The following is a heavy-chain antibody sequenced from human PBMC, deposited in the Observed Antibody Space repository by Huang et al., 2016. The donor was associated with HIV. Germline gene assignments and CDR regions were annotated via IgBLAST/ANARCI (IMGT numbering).Heavy chain of an antibody. V-gene: IGHV1-18*01. CDR3: ARDRGAVAGTSPGY. D-gene: IGHD6-19*01. Sequence: QVQLVQSGAEVKKPGASVKVSCKASGYTFTSYGISWVRQAPGQGLEWMGWIRANNGHTNYAQKRQGRVTSTKETSTSTAYMELRSLRSDDTAVYYCARDRGAVAGTSPGYWGQGTLVTVSS. J-gene: IGHJ4*02. CDR1: GYTFTSYG. CDR2: IRANNGHT.